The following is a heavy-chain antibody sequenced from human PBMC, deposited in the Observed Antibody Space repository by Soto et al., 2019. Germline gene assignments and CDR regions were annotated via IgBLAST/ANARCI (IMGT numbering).Heavy chain of an antibody. D-gene: IGHD3-3*01. CDR1: GFTFSSYT. J-gene: IGHJ4*02. Sequence: GGSLRLSCAASGFTFSSYTMSWVRQAPGKGLEWVSFISWDGTITHYADSVAGRFTISRDNSENSLSLQMNNLRTEDSALYFCKAEYSDSSAPVDHPSYHDYWGQGTLVTVSA. V-gene: IGHV3-43*01. CDR3: KAEYSDSSAPVDHPSYHDY. CDR2: ISWDGTIT.